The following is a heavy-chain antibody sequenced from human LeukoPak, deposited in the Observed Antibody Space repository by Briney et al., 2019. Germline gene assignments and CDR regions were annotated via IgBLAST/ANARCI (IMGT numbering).Heavy chain of an antibody. CDR3: ARQEWLVRRFYYYYGMDV. D-gene: IGHD6-19*01. J-gene: IGHJ6*02. CDR1: GGSFSSSSYY. Sequence: SETLSLTCTVSGGSFSSSSYYWGWIRQPPGKGLEWIGSIYYSGSTYYNPSLKSRVTISVDTSKNQFSLKLSSVTAADTAVYYCARQEWLVRRFYYYYGMDVWGQGTTVTVSS. V-gene: IGHV4-39*01. CDR2: IYYSGST.